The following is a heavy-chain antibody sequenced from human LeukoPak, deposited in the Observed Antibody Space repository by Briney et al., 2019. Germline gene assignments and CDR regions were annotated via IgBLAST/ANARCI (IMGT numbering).Heavy chain of an antibody. Sequence: SETLSLTCTVSGGLISISTYYWSWIRQPPGKGLEWIGEINHSGSTNYNPSLKSRVTISVDTSKNQFSLKLSSVTAADTAVYYCARAPHYYDSSGFGIWFDPWGQGTLVTVSS. CDR1: GGLISISTYY. V-gene: IGHV4-39*07. J-gene: IGHJ5*02. D-gene: IGHD3-22*01. CDR3: ARAPHYYDSSGFGIWFDP. CDR2: INHSGST.